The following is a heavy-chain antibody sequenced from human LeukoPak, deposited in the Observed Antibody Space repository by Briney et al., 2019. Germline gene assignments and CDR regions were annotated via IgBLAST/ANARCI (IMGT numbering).Heavy chain of an antibody. Sequence: GGSLRLSWAVSGFTFSDYAMSWVRQAPGKGLEWVSVISGSAGSTYSAGSVKGRFTISRDNAKNTLYLQMKSLRVEDTAVYYCAKGDTAFWGSCRCLDSWGQGTLVTVSS. CDR2: ISGSAGST. CDR1: GFTFSDYA. D-gene: IGHD3-16*02. V-gene: IGHV3-23*01. CDR3: AKGDTAFWGSCRCLDS. J-gene: IGHJ4*02.